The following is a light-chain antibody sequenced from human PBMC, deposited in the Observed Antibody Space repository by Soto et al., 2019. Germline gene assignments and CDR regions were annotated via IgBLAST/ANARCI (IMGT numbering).Light chain of an antibody. J-gene: IGKJ1*01. V-gene: IGKV3-20*01. CDR2: GPS. CDR1: QSISSN. Sequence: IVLTQTPGTLSLSPGERSTLSFRASQSISSNLAWYQQKPGQAPRLLIYGPSSRATGIPDRFSGSGSGTDFTLTITRLEPEDFAVYYCQQYGSSPRTFGQGTKVDIK. CDR3: QQYGSSPRT.